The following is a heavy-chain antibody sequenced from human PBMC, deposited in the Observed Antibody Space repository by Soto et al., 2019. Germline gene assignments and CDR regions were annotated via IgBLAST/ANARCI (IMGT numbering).Heavy chain of an antibody. CDR1: GFTFSSYG. CDR2: IWYDGSNK. V-gene: IGHV3-33*01. J-gene: IGHJ4*01. Sequence: QVQLVESGGGVVQPGRSLRLSCAASGFTFSSYGMHWVRQAPGKGLEWVAVIWYDGSNKYYADSVKGRFTISRDNSKNTLYLQMNSLRAEDTAVYYCARDGRYDYIWGSYRYVDYWGHGTLVTVSS. D-gene: IGHD3-16*02. CDR3: ARDGRYDYIWGSYRYVDY.